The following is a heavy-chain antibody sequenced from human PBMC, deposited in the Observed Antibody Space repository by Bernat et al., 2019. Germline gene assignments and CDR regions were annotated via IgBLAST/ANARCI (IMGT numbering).Heavy chain of an antibody. V-gene: IGHV4-59*01. CDR1: GGSISSYY. J-gene: IGHJ6*02. CDR3: ARTLVVGATSVQYYYYGMDV. Sequence: QVQLQESGPGLVKPSETLSLTCTVSGGSISSYYWSWIRQPPGKGLEWIGYIYYSGSTNYNPSLKSRVTISVDTSKNQFSLKLSSVTAADTAVYYCARTLVVGATSVQYYYYGMDVWGQGTTVTVSS. D-gene: IGHD1-26*01. CDR2: IYYSGST.